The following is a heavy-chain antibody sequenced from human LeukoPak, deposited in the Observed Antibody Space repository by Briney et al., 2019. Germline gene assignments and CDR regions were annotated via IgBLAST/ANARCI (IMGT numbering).Heavy chain of an antibody. CDR3: ARDRRGRGTTKKYKVFDP. D-gene: IGHD3-16*01. J-gene: IGHJ5*02. CDR1: GYTFIGYY. V-gene: IGHV1-2*02. CDR2: INPNGGGT. Sequence: EASVKLSCKAAGYTFIGYYMNWVRQAPGQGLEWMGWINPNGGGTNYAKTFQGKVTMTRDTSSSTAYMELSRLRSDDTAVYYCARDRRGRGTTKKYKVFDPWGQGTLVTVSS.